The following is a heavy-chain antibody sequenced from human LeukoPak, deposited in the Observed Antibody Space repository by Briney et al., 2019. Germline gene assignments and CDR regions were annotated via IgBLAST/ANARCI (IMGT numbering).Heavy chain of an antibody. V-gene: IGHV4-39*01. J-gene: IGHJ4*02. CDR1: GGSISSSSYY. Sequence: SETLSLTCTVSGGSISSSSYYWGWIRQPPGKGLEWIGSIYHSGSTYYNPSLKSRVTISVDTSKNQFSLKLSSVTAADTAVYYCANEGVDYWAREPWSPSPQ. CDR2: IYHSGST. CDR3: ANEGVDY. D-gene: IGHD3-16*01.